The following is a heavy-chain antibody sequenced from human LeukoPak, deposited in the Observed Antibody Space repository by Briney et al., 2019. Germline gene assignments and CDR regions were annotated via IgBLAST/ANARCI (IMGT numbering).Heavy chain of an antibody. CDR3: ARGLAVAGTVWFDP. D-gene: IGHD6-19*01. Sequence: SGTLSLTCDVSGGSISSGNWWSWVRQPPGKGLEWIGEIYHSGSTNYNPSLKSRVTISVDTSKNQFSLKLSSVTAADTAVYYCARGLAVAGTVWFDPWGQGTLVTVSS. J-gene: IGHJ5*02. CDR1: GGSISSGNW. CDR2: IYHSGST. V-gene: IGHV4-4*02.